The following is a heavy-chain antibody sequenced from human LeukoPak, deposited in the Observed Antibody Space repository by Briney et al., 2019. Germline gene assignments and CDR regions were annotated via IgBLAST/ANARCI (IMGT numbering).Heavy chain of an antibody. Sequence: PSQTLSLTCTVSGGSISSGSYYWSWIRQPAGKGLEWIRRIYTSGGTNYNPSLKSRVTIPLDTSKNQFSLKLSSVTAADTAVYYCAREEGYYYDSSAYHTHQGIFDYWGQGTLVTVSS. CDR3: AREEGYYYDSSAYHTHQGIFDY. CDR1: GGSISSGSYY. V-gene: IGHV4-61*02. J-gene: IGHJ4*02. CDR2: IYTSGGT. D-gene: IGHD3-22*01.